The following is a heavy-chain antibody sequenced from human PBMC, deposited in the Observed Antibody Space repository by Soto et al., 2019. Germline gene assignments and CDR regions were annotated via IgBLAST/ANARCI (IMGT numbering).Heavy chain of an antibody. CDR1: GFTFGSYA. CDR3: ARPRASTDYFFYYGMDV. CDR2: TSYVGSDK. V-gene: IGHV3-30-3*01. J-gene: IGHJ6*02. Sequence: VQLVESGGGVVQPGRSLRLSCAASGFTFGSYAMHWVRQAPGKGLEWVAVTSYVGSDKYYADSVRGRFTISRDNSKNTLYLQMNSLRPEDTAVYYCARPRASTDYFFYYGMDVWGQGTAVTVSS.